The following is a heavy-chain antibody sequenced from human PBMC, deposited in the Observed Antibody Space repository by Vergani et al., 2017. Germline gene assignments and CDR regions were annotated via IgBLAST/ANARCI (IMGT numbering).Heavy chain of an antibody. CDR3: ARDRDYGGNYGMDV. V-gene: IGHV3-48*01. J-gene: IGHJ6*02. D-gene: IGHD4-23*01. CDR2: ISSSSSTI. Sequence: EVQLVESGGGLVQPGGSLRLSCAASGFTFSSYSMNWVRQAPGKGLEWVSYISSSSSTIYYADSVKGRFTISRDNAKNSLYLQMNSLRAEDTAVYYCARDRDYGGNYGMDVWGQGTTVTVSS. CDR1: GFTFSSYS.